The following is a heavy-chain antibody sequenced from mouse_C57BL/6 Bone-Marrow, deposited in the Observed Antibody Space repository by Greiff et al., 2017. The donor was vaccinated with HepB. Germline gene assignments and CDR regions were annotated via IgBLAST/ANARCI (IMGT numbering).Heavy chain of an antibody. Sequence: QVQLQQPGAELVKPGASVKMSCKASGYTFTSYWITWVKQRPGQGLEWIGVINPGSGGTNYNEKFKGKATLTADKSSSTAYMQLSSLTSEDSAVYFCARDYYGRYFDVWGTGTTVTVSS. V-gene: IGHV1-55*01. CDR2: INPGSGGT. J-gene: IGHJ1*03. CDR1: GYTFTSYW. CDR3: ARDYYGRYFDV. D-gene: IGHD1-1*01.